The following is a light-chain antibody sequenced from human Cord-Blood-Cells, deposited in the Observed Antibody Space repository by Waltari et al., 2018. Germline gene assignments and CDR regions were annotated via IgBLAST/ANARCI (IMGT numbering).Light chain of an antibody. CDR1: QSVSSY. CDR3: QQRSNWT. Sequence: EIVLTQSTATLSLSPGERATLSCRASQSVSSYLAWYQQKPGQAPRLLIYDASKRATVIPAWCSGSGSGTDFTLTISSLEPEDFAVYYCQQRSNWTFGQGTKVEIK. CDR2: DAS. J-gene: IGKJ1*01. V-gene: IGKV3-11*01.